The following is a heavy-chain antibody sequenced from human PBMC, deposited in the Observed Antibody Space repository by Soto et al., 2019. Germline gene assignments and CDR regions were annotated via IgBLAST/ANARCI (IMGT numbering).Heavy chain of an antibody. D-gene: IGHD6-13*01. CDR2: ISSSSSTI. V-gene: IGHV3-48*01. CDR3: ARKYSSSWYVIWFDP. CDR1: GFTFSSYS. J-gene: IGHJ5*02. Sequence: PGGSLRLSCAASGFTFSSYSMNWVRQAPGKGLEWVSYISSSSSTIYYADSVKGRFTISRDNAKNSLYLQMNSLRAEDTAVYYCARKYSSSWYVIWFDPWGQGTLVTVS.